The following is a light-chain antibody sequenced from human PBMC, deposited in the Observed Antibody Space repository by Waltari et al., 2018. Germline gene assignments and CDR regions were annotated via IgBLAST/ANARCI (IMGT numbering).Light chain of an antibody. CDR1: SSDVGGYNY. J-gene: IGLJ1*01. CDR3: TSYGGSSDPYV. Sequence: QSALTQPPSASGSPGQSVTISCTGTSSDVGGYNYVSWYQQHPGKAPKLMIYEVSERPPGVPDRFSGSKSGNTASLTGSGLQAEDEADYYCTSYGGSSDPYVFGTGTKVTVL. V-gene: IGLV2-8*01. CDR2: EVS.